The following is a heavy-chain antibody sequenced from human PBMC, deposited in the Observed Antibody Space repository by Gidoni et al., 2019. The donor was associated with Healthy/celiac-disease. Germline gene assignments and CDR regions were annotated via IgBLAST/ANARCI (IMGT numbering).Heavy chain of an antibody. V-gene: IGHV3-15*01. J-gene: IGHJ4*02. Sequence: EVQLVESGGGLVKPGGSLRLSCAASGFTFSNAWMSWVRQAPGKGLEWVGHIKSKTDGGTTDYAAPVKGRFTISRDDSKNTLYLQMNSLKTEDTAVYYCTTDERPLYSSRLKDYFDYWGQGTLVTVSS. CDR1: GFTFSNAW. CDR2: IKSKTDGGTT. D-gene: IGHD6-13*01. CDR3: TTDERPLYSSRLKDYFDY.